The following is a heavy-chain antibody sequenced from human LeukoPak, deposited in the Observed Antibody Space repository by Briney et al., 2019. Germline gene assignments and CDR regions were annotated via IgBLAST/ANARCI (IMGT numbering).Heavy chain of an antibody. Sequence: SETLSLTCSVYGGSFSGYYWSWIRQPPGRGLEWIGEINHSGSTNYNPSLKSRVTISVDTSKNQFSLKLSSVTAADTAVYYCARHRSLYYDFWSGYNDYFDYWGQGTLVTVSS. V-gene: IGHV4-34*01. D-gene: IGHD3-3*01. CDR1: GGSFSGYY. CDR3: ARHRSLYYDFWSGYNDYFDY. CDR2: INHSGST. J-gene: IGHJ4*02.